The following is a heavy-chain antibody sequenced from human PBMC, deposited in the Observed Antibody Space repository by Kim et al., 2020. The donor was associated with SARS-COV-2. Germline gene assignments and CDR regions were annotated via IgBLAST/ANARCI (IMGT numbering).Heavy chain of an antibody. V-gene: IGHV4-31*03. J-gene: IGHJ4*02. CDR3: ARGTPLDY. CDR2: IYYSGST. CDR1: GGSISSGGYY. Sequence: SETLSLTCTVSGGSISSGGYYWSWIRQHPGKGLEWIGYIYYSGSTDYNPSLKSRVTISGAKSKNQFSLKLSSVTAADTAVYYCARGTPLDYWGQGTLVT.